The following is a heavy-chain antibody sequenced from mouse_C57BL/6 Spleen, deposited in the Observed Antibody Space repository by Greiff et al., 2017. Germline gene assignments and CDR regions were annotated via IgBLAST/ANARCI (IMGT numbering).Heavy chain of an antibody. CDR3: TADYLLAY. CDR1: GFTFSNYW. D-gene: IGHD2-4*01. Sequence: EVKLEESGGGLVQPGGSMKLSCVASGFTFSNYWMNWVRPSPEKGLEWVAQIRLKSDNYATHYAESVKGRFTISRDDSKSSVYLQMNNLRAEDTGIYYCTADYLLAYWGQGTLVTVSA. J-gene: IGHJ3*01. V-gene: IGHV6-3*01. CDR2: IRLKSDNYAT.